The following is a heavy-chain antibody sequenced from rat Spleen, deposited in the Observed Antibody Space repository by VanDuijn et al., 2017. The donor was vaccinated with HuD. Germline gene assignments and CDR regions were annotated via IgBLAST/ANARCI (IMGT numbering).Heavy chain of an antibody. J-gene: IGHJ2*01. V-gene: IGHV5-7*01. CDR3: ARHPSYNSGYYFDY. CDR1: GFTFSDYN. Sequence: EVQLVESDGGLVQPGRSLKLSCAASGFTFSDYNMAWVRQAPGKGLEWVASITNTGGSTYYPDSVKGRFTISRDNAKSTLYLQMDSLRSEDTATYYCARHPSYNSGYYFDYWGQGVMVTVSS. D-gene: IGHD4-3*01. CDR2: ITNTGGST.